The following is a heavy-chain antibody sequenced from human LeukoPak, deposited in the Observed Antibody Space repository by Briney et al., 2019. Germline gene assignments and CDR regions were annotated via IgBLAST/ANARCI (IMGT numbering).Heavy chain of an antibody. CDR1: GGSISSYY. J-gene: IGHJ4*02. V-gene: IGHV4-59*12. Sequence: SETLSLTCTVSGGSISSYYWSWIRQPPGKGLEWIGYIYYSGSTNYTPSLKSRITISVDTSKNQFSLKLSSVTAADTAVYYCARDLGSEGPNDYWGQGTLVAVSS. D-gene: IGHD3-16*01. CDR3: ARDLGSEGPNDY. CDR2: IYYSGST.